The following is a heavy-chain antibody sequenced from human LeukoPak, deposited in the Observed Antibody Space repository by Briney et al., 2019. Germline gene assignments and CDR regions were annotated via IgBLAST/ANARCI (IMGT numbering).Heavy chain of an antibody. CDR2: ISGGGST. Sequence: PGGSLRLSCAASGFTFTSYSMNWVRQAPGKGLEWVSTISGGGSTYYADSVKGRFTISRDNSKNTLYLQVNGLRAEDTAVYYCAKGGKWDVTPFDYWGQGTLVTVSS. D-gene: IGHD1-26*01. J-gene: IGHJ4*02. CDR1: GFTFTSYS. V-gene: IGHV3-23*01. CDR3: AKGGKWDVTPFDY.